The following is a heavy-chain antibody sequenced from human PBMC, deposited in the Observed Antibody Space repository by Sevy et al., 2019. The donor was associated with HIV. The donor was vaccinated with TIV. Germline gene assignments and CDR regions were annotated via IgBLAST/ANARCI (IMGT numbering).Heavy chain of an antibody. V-gene: IGHV3-30-3*01. CDR1: EFMFSTYA. CDR2: ISYDGSRH. CDR3: ARDAGYSTDWYPSDY. D-gene: IGHD6-19*01. Sequence: GGSLRLSCAASEFMFSTYAMHWVRQAPGKGLEWVAVISYDGSRHYYGKSVKGRFTITRDNSKNTLFLQMNSLRLEDTAFYYCARDAGYSTDWYPSDYWGQGTLVTVSS. J-gene: IGHJ4*02.